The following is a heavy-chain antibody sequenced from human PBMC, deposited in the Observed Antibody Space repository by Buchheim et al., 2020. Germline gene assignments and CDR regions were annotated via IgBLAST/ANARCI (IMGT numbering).Heavy chain of an antibody. CDR3: AREGDYYYYGMDV. J-gene: IGHJ6*02. Sequence: QVQLVESGGGVVQPGRSLRLSCAASGFTFSSYAMHWVRQAPGKGLEWVAVISYDGSNKYYADSVKGRFTISRNNSKNTLNLQMNSLRAEDTAVYYCAREGDYYYYGMDVWGQGTT. CDR2: ISYDGSNK. CDR1: GFTFSSYA. V-gene: IGHV3-30*04. D-gene: IGHD3-16*01.